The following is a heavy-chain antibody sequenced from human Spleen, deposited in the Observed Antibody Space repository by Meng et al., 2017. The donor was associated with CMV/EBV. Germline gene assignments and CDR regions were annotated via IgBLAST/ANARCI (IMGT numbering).Heavy chain of an antibody. Sequence: ESLKISCIVSGGSINSYYWSWMRQPPGKGLEWIGNIHYSGSTTYNPSLRSRVAISVDTSKNHFSLKLSSVTAADTAVYYCARESWDLQRDWGQGTLVTVSS. V-gene: IGHV4-59*01. CDR2: IHYSGST. J-gene: IGHJ4*02. D-gene: IGHD1-26*01. CDR3: ARESWDLQRD. CDR1: GGSINSYY.